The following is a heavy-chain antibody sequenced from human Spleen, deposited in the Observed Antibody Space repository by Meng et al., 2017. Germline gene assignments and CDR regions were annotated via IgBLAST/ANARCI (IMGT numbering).Heavy chain of an antibody. D-gene: IGHD2-15*01. J-gene: IGHJ6*02. Sequence: GESLKISCAASGFTFSSYWMSWVRQAPGKGLQWVANIKQDGSEKYFVDSVKGRFTIARDNAKKSLYLQVNSRGAENTAVSYCARGTLGILSWWLLLSLWPVIIHYTMDVWGQGTTVTGSS. CDR3: ARGTLGILSWWLLLSLWPVIIHYTMDV. CDR1: GFTFSSYW. V-gene: IGHV3-7*01. CDR2: IKQDGSEK.